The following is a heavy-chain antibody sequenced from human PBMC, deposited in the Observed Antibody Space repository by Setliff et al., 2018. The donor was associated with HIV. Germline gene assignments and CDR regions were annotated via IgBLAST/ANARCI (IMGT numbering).Heavy chain of an antibody. CDR1: GYTFTSYY. CDR3: ARDTGYYDSTVSPPYNWFDP. Sequence: ASVKVSCKASGYTFTSYYMHWVRQAPAQGLEWMGIINPSGGSTGYAQKFQGRVTMTRDTSTSTVYMELGSLRSEDTAVYYCARDTGYYDSTVSPPYNWFDPWGQGTLVTVSS. V-gene: IGHV1-46*01. CDR2: INPSGGST. J-gene: IGHJ5*02. D-gene: IGHD3-22*01.